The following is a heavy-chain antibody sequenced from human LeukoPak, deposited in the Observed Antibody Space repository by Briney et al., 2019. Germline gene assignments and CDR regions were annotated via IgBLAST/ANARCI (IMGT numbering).Heavy chain of an antibody. CDR1: GYSFTNYW. J-gene: IGHJ4*02. Sequence: GESLKISCRVSGYSFTNYWIGWVRQMPGKGLEWMGIIFPGDSYTKYSTSFQGQVTISADKSISTAYLQWSSLKATATAMYYCAIFISSGWYVVEYWRRGTVVSVPS. V-gene: IGHV5-51*01. CDR3: AIFISSGWYVVEY. CDR2: IFPGDSYT. D-gene: IGHD6-19*01.